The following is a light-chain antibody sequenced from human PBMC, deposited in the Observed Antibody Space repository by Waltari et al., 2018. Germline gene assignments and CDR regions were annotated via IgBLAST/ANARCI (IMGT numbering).Light chain of an antibody. CDR3: QHRSNWPPVT. Sequence: EIVLTQSPATQSSSPGDRVALSCSASQRVSSDIAWSQQKPGQAPRLLIYDASKRATGTPARFTGSGSGTDFTLTISSLEPEDFAVYYCQHRSNWPPVTFGQGTKLEIK. CDR2: DAS. CDR1: QRVSSD. V-gene: IGKV3-11*01. J-gene: IGKJ2*01.